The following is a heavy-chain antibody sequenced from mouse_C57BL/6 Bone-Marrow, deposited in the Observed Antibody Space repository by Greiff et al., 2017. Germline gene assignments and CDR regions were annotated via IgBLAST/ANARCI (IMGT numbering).Heavy chain of an antibody. V-gene: IGHV14-4*01. D-gene: IGHD2-5*01. CDR3: TRPSYYSNP. Sequence: VQLQQSGAELVRPGASVKLSCTASGFNIKDDYMHWVKQRPEQGLEWIGWIDPENGDTEYASQFQGKATITADTSSNTAYLQLSSLTSEDTAVYYCTRPSYYSNPWGQGTTLTVSS. CDR2: IDPENGDT. J-gene: IGHJ2*01. CDR1: GFNIKDDY.